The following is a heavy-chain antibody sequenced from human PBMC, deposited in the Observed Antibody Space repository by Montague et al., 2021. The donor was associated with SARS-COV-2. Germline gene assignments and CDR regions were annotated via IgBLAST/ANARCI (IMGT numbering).Heavy chain of an antibody. CDR3: ARVPTSYYYDSKAAPATPDAFDI. V-gene: IGHV4-39*01. D-gene: IGHD3-22*01. Sequence: SETLSLTCTVSGGSISSSSYYWGWIRQPPGKGLEWIGSIYYSGSTYYNPSLKSPVTISVDTSKNQFSLKLSSVTAADTAVYYCARVPTSYYYDSKAAPATPDAFDIWGQGTMVTVSS. CDR2: IYYSGST. CDR1: GGSISSSSYY. J-gene: IGHJ3*02.